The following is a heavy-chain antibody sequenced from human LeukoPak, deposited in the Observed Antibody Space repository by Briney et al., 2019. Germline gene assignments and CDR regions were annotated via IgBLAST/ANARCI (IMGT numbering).Heavy chain of an antibody. CDR1: GGSFSGYY. V-gene: IGHV4-34*01. Sequence: SETLSLTCAVYGGSFSGYYWSWIRRPPGKGLEWIGEINHSGSTNYNPSLKSRVTISVDTSKNQFSLKLSSVTAADTAVYYCARDAGGGWPFDYWGQGTLVTVSS. CDR3: ARDAGGGWPFDY. J-gene: IGHJ4*02. D-gene: IGHD1-26*01. CDR2: INHSGST.